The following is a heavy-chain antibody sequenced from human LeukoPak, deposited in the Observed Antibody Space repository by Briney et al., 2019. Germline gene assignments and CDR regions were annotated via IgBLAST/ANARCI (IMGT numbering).Heavy chain of an antibody. J-gene: IGHJ4*02. D-gene: IGHD4-23*01. CDR3: ARDVGYGGNSFDY. Sequence: GGSLRLSCAASGFTLSSYAMSWVRQAPGKGLEWVSSISASGGSTYYADSVKGRFTISRDNSKNTLYLQMNSLRAEDTAVYYCARDVGYGGNSFDYWGQGTLVTVSS. CDR2: ISASGGST. V-gene: IGHV3-23*01. CDR1: GFTLSSYA.